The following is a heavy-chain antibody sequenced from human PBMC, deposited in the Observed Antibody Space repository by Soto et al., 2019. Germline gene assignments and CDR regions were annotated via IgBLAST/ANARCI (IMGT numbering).Heavy chain of an antibody. Sequence: RASVKVSCKASGGTFSSYAISWVRQAPGQGFEWMGGIIPIFGTANYAQKFQGRVTITADESTSTAYMELSSLRSEDTAVYYCASSPVTFDSSGYQEFDYWGQGTLVTVSS. CDR2: IIPIFGTA. V-gene: IGHV1-69*13. J-gene: IGHJ4*02. CDR1: GGTFSSYA. D-gene: IGHD3-22*01. CDR3: ASSPVTFDSSGYQEFDY.